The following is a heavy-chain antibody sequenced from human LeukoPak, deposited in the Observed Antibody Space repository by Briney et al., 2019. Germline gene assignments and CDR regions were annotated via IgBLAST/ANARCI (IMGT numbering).Heavy chain of an antibody. Sequence: SETLSLTCAVYGGSFSGYYWSWIRQPPGKGLEWIGEINHSGSTNYNPSLKSRVTISVDTSKNQSSLKLSSVTAADTAVYYCARRTYYYGSGSYYSPVYYYYYMDVWGKGTTVTVSS. CDR1: GGSFSGYY. D-gene: IGHD3-10*01. CDR3: ARRTYYYGSGSYYSPVYYYYYMDV. J-gene: IGHJ6*03. CDR2: INHSGST. V-gene: IGHV4-34*01.